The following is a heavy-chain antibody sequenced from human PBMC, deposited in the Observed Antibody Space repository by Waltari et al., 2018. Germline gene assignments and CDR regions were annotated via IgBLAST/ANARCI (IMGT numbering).Heavy chain of an antibody. Sequence: EVQLVQSGAEVKKPGESRKISCKGSGYSFTSYWIGWVRQMPGKGLEWMGIIYPGDSDTRYSPSFQGQVTISADKSISTAYLQWSSLKASDTAMYYCARPQWELLADDAFDIWGQGTMVTVSS. J-gene: IGHJ3*02. CDR3: ARPQWELLADDAFDI. CDR2: IYPGDSDT. CDR1: GYSFTSYW. D-gene: IGHD1-26*01. V-gene: IGHV5-51*01.